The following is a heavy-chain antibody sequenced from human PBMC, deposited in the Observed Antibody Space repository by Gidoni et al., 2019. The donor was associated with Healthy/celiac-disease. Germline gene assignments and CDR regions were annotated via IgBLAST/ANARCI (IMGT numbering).Heavy chain of an antibody. V-gene: IGHV3-53*01. Sequence: EVQLVESGGGLIQPGGSLRLSCSASGFTVSSNYMSWVRQAPGKGLEWVSVIYSGGSTYYADAVKGRFTISRDNSKNTLYLQMNSLRAEDTAVYYCARADYYDSSGYYWYFDLWGRGTLVTVSS. CDR1: GFTVSSNY. CDR2: IYSGGST. J-gene: IGHJ2*01. D-gene: IGHD3-22*01. CDR3: ARADYYDSSGYYWYFDL.